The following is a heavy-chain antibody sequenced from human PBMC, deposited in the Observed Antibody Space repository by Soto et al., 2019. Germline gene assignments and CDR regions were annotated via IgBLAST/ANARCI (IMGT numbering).Heavy chain of an antibody. Sequence: SETLSLTCVVSGGSLSSYYWSWIRQPPGKGLEWIGYIYYSGSTNYNPSLKSRVTISVDTSKNEFSLKLNSVTAADTAVYYCARETSWSGYFVYWGQGDLVTVSS. V-gene: IGHV4-59*01. CDR1: GGSLSSYY. J-gene: IGHJ4*02. D-gene: IGHD3-3*01. CDR3: ARETSWSGYFVY. CDR2: IYYSGST.